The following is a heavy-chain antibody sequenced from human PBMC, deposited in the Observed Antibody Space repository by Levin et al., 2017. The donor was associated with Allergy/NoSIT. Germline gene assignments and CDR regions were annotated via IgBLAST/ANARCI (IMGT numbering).Heavy chain of an antibody. D-gene: IGHD2-2*01. CDR2: ISSSSSTI. CDR3: ASGEYQLLYYYYYGMDV. V-gene: IGHV3-48*01. Sequence: LSLTCAASGFTFSSYSMNWVRQAPGKGLEWVSYISSSSSTIYYADSVKGRFTISRDNAKNSLYLQMNSLRAEDTAVYYCASGEYQLLYYYYYGMDVWGQGTTVTVSS. J-gene: IGHJ6*02. CDR1: GFTFSSYS.